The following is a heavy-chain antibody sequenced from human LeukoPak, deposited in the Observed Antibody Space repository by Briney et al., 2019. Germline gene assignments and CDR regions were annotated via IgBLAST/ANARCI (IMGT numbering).Heavy chain of an antibody. J-gene: IGHJ4*02. CDR3: VRVFDY. V-gene: IGHV4-59*12. CDR1: GGSISSYY. Sequence: PSETLSLTCTVSGGSISSYYWSWIRQPPGKGLEWIGSIYYSGSTYYNPSLKSRVTISVDTSKNQFSLKLSSVTAADTAVYYCVRVFDYWGQGTLVTVSS. CDR2: IYYSGST.